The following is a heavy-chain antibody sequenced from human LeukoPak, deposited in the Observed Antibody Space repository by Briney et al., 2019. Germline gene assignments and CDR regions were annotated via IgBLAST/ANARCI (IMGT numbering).Heavy chain of an antibody. J-gene: IGHJ4*02. D-gene: IGHD6-19*01. CDR1: GFTFSSYA. CDR2: ISYSGAST. CDR3: AKGFSSGWYYFDY. Sequence: GGSLRLSCAASGFTFSSYAMSWVRQAPGKGLEWVSVISYSGASTDYADSVKGRFTISRDNSKNTLYLQMNSLRAEDTAIYYCAKGFSSGWYYFDYWGQGTLVTVSS. V-gene: IGHV3-23*01.